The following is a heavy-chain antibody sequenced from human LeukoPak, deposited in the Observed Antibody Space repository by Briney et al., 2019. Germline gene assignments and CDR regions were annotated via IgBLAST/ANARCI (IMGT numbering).Heavy chain of an antibody. D-gene: IGHD6-13*01. J-gene: IGHJ4*02. CDR3: AKDSSSWYGYYFDY. V-gene: IGHV3-23*01. Sequence: GGSLRLSCAASGFTFSSYAMSWVRQAPGKGLEWVSAISGSGGSTCYADSVKGRFTISRDNSKNTLYLQMNSLRAEDTAVYYCAKDSSSWYGYYFDYWGQGTLVTVSS. CDR2: ISGSGGST. CDR1: GFTFSSYA.